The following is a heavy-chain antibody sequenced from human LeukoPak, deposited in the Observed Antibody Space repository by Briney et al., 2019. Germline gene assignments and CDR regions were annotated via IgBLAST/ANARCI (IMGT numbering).Heavy chain of an antibody. V-gene: IGHV4-59*08. D-gene: IGHD3-10*01. J-gene: IGHJ6*02. Sequence: PSETLSLTCTVSGGSISSYYWSWIRQPPGKGLEWIGYIYYSGSTNYNPSLKSRVTISVDTSKNQFSLKLSSVTAADTAVYYCARHSRYGSGKGYGMDVWGQGTTVTVSS. CDR1: GGSISSYY. CDR2: IYYSGST. CDR3: ARHSRYGSGKGYGMDV.